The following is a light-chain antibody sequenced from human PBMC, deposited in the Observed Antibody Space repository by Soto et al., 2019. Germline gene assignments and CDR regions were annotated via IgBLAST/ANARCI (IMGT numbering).Light chain of an antibody. CDR2: DLT. CDR1: SGDIGGHKY. CDR3: TSYTTSLYV. Sequence: SALPQPASVSGSPGQSITISCSGSSGDIGGHKYVSWYQQHPGKAPKLIIYDLTNRPSGVSNRFSGSKSGNTASLTISGLQAEDEADYYCTSYTTSLYVFGSGTKVTVL. J-gene: IGLJ1*01. V-gene: IGLV2-14*01.